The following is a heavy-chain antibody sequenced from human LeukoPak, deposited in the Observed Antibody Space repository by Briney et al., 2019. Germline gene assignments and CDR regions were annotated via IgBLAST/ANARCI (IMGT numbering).Heavy chain of an antibody. D-gene: IGHD2-15*01. CDR1: GFTFSSYG. CDR3: ARDMEGYCSGGSCYMYF. CDR2: IWYDGSSK. V-gene: IGHV3-33*01. Sequence: PGGSLRLSCAASGFTFSSYGMHWVRQAPGKGLEWVAVIWYDGSSKYYADSVKGRFTISRDNSKNTLYLQTNSLRAEDTAVYYCARDMEGYCSGGSCYMYFWGQGTLVTVSS. J-gene: IGHJ4*02.